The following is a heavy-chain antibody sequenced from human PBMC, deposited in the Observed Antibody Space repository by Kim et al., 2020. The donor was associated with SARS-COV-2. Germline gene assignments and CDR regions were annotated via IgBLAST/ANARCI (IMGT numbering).Heavy chain of an antibody. Sequence: YSQKFPGRVTVTRDTSASTAYMELSSLRSEDTAVYYCARVTAYSSSLDYWGQGTLVTVSS. D-gene: IGHD6-13*01. J-gene: IGHJ4*02. CDR3: ARVTAYSSSLDY. V-gene: IGHV1-3*01.